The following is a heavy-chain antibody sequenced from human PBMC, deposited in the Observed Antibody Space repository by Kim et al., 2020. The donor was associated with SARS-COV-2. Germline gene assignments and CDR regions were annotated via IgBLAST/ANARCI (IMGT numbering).Heavy chain of an antibody. V-gene: IGHV1-3*01. J-gene: IGHJ4*02. CDR3: AREFYGSGRLFDY. D-gene: IGHD3-10*01. Sequence: YSQKFQGRVTLTRDTSARPAYMELSSLRSEDTAVYYCAREFYGSGRLFDYWGQGTLVTVSS.